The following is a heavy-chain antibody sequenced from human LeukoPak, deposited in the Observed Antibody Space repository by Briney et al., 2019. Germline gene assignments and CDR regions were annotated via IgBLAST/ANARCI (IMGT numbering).Heavy chain of an antibody. J-gene: IGHJ4*02. CDR3: AKSYVGVRGLFDY. D-gene: IGHD3-10*01. CDR2: ISGSGDST. CDR1: GFIFSSYA. Sequence: GGSLRLSCAASGFIFSSYAMGWVRRAPGKGLEWVSAISGSGDSTYYADSVKGRFTISRDTSKNTPFLQMNSLRAEDTAVYYCAKSYVGVRGLFDYWGQGTLVTVSS. V-gene: IGHV3-23*01.